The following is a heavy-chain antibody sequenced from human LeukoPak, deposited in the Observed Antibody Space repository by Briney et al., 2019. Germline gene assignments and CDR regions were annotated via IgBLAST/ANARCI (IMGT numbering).Heavy chain of an antibody. D-gene: IGHD6-6*01. Sequence: PSETLSLTCAVYGGSFSGYYWSWIRQPPGKGLEWIGEINHSGSTNYNPSLKSRVTISVDTSKNQFSLKLSSVTAADTAVYYCARVIAARNNDAFDIWGQGTMVTVSS. CDR1: GGSFSGYY. CDR3: ARVIAARNNDAFDI. CDR2: INHSGST. V-gene: IGHV4-34*01. J-gene: IGHJ3*02.